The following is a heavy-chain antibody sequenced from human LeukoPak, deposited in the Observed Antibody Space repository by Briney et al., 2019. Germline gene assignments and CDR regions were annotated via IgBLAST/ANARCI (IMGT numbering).Heavy chain of an antibody. Sequence: PGRSLRLSCAASGFTFSSYGMHWVRQAPGKGLEWVAVIWYDGSNKYYADSVKGRFTISRDNSKNTLYLQMNSLRAEDTAVYYCARDGGILWSLYYWGQGTLVTVSS. CDR1: GFTFSSYG. CDR2: IWYDGSNK. V-gene: IGHV3-33*01. CDR3: ARDGGILWSLYY. J-gene: IGHJ4*02. D-gene: IGHD3-10*01.